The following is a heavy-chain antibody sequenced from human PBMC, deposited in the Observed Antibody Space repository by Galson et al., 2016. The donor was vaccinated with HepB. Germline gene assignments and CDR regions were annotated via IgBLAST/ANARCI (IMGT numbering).Heavy chain of an antibody. Sequence: SLRLSCAASGFTFSTYTMNWVRQAPGKGLEWVSYISSRSSTIYQADSVKGRFTISTDNGKKSLYLQMNSRRDEDTAVCYCARTTVITSLDYWGQGTLVTVSS. V-gene: IGHV3-48*02. CDR1: GFTFSTYT. J-gene: IGHJ4*02. CDR3: ARTTVITSLDY. CDR2: ISSRSSTI. D-gene: IGHD4-11*01.